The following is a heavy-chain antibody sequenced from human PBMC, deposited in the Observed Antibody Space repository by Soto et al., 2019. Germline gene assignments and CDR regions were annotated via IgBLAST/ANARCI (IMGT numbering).Heavy chain of an antibody. CDR1: GGTFSSYA. J-gene: IGHJ6*02. CDR3: ANVVVVAATPQSLLNYYYGMDV. D-gene: IGHD2-15*01. CDR2: IIPIFGTA. V-gene: IGHV1-69*01. Sequence: QVQLVQSGAEVKKPGSSVKVSCKASGGTFSSYAISWVRQAPGQGLEWMGGIIPIFGTANYAQKFQGRVTITADESTSTAYMELSSLRSEDTAVYYCANVVVVAATPQSLLNYYYGMDVWGQGTTVTVSS.